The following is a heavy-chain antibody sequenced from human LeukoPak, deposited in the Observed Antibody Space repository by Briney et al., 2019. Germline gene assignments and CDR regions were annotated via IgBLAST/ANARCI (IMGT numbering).Heavy chain of an antibody. CDR2: ISYDGSNK. V-gene: IGHV3-30-3*01. J-gene: IGHJ6*03. D-gene: IGHD3-9*01. CDR1: GFTFSSYW. Sequence: GGSLRLSCVASGFTFSSYWMHWVRQAPGKGLEWVAVISYDGSNKYYADSVKGRFTISRDNSKNTLYLQMNSLRAEDTAVFYCARGPGASWAILTQSGDYYYYYMDVWGKGTTVTVSS. CDR3: ARGPGASWAILTQSGDYYYYYMDV.